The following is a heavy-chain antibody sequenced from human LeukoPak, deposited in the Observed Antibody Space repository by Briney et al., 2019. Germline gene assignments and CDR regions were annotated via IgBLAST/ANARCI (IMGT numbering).Heavy chain of an antibody. D-gene: IGHD4-23*01. J-gene: IGHJ4*02. Sequence: PGGSLRLSCAASGFTFDSYAMSWVRQAPGKGLEWVAFIRNDGSNKYYADSVKGRFTISRDNSKNTLYLQMNSLRAEDTAVYYCAKLLSNSGRFLYWGQGTLVTVSS. CDR1: GFTFDSYA. CDR2: IRNDGSNK. V-gene: IGHV3-30*02. CDR3: AKLLSNSGRFLY.